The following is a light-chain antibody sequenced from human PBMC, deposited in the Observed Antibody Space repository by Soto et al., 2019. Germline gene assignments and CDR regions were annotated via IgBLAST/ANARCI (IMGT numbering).Light chain of an antibody. V-gene: IGKV3-20*01. J-gene: IGKJ4*01. CDR2: LTS. CDR1: RPISSNY. Sequence: DIVLTQFPGTLSLSPGERATLSYRASRPISSNYLAWYQRKPGQAPRLLIYLTSRRATGIPDRFSGSGSGTDFTLTISRLEPEDFAVYYCQQYDSSPLTFGGGTKVEI. CDR3: QQYDSSPLT.